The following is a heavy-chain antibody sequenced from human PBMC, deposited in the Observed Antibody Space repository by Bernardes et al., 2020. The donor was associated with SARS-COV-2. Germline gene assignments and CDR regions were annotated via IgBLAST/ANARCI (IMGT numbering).Heavy chain of an antibody. V-gene: IGHV1-18*01. CDR2: ISAYNGNT. CDR3: ARMGRGIAAAGTYYYYYGMDV. D-gene: IGHD6-13*01. CDR1: GYTFTSYG. Sequence: ASVKVSCKASGYTFTSYGISWVRQAPGQGLEWMGWISAYNGNTNYAQKLQGRVTMTTDTSTSTAYMELRSLRSDVTAVYYCARMGRGIAAAGTYYYYYGMDVWGQGTTVTVSS. J-gene: IGHJ6*02.